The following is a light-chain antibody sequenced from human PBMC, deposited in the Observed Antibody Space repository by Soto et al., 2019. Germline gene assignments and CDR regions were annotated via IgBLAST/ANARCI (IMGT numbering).Light chain of an antibody. Sequence: EIVLTQSPGTLSLSPGERATLSCRASQSVSSSNLAWYQQKPGQAPRLLIYGASSRATGIPDRFSGSGSGTDFTLTISRVEPEDFAVYYCQQYDSSQWTFGQGTKVEIK. CDR1: QSVSSSN. CDR3: QQYDSSQWT. V-gene: IGKV3-20*01. CDR2: GAS. J-gene: IGKJ1*01.